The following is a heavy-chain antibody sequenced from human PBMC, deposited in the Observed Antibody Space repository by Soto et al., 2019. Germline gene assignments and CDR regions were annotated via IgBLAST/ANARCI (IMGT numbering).Heavy chain of an antibody. J-gene: IGHJ6*02. V-gene: IGHV3-53*01. CDR3: AREWELPNCYGMDV. CDR2: IYSGGST. Sequence: EVQLVESGGGLIQPGGSLRLSCAASGFTVSSNYMSWVRQAPGKGLEWVSVIYSGGSTYYADSVKGRFTISRDNSKNTVHLQMNSLRAEDTAVDYCAREWELPNCYGMDVWGQGTTVTVSS. D-gene: IGHD1-26*01. CDR1: GFTVSSNY.